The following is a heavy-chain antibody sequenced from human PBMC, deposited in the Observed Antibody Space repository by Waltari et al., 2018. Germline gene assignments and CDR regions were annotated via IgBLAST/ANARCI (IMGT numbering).Heavy chain of an antibody. J-gene: IGHJ4*02. V-gene: IGHV1-69*04. D-gene: IGHD1-20*01. Sequence: QVQLVQSGAEVKKPGSSVKVSCKASGGTFSRYAISWVRQAPGQGLEWMGGIIPILGIANYAQKFQGRVTITADESTSTAYMELSSLRSEDTAVYYCAREKMGITDGEDYWGQGTLVTVSS. CDR1: GGTFSRYA. CDR3: AREKMGITDGEDY. CDR2: IIPILGIA.